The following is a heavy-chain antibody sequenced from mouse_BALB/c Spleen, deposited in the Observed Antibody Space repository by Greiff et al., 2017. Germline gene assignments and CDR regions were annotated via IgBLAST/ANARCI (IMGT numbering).Heavy chain of an antibody. J-gene: IGHJ4*01. V-gene: IGHV5-9-4*01. CDR2: ISSGGSYT. D-gene: IGHD2-4*01. CDR3: ARDRGDYDGRAYAMDY. Sequence: DVKLVESGGGLVKPGGSLKLSCAASGFTFSSYAMSWVRQSPEKRLEWVAEISSGGSYTYYPDTVTGRFTISRDNAKNTLYLEMSSLRSEDTAMYYCARDRGDYDGRAYAMDYWGQGTSVTVSS. CDR1: GFTFSSYA.